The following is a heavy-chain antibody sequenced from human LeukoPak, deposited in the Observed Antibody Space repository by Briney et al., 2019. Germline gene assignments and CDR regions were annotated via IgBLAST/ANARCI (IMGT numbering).Heavy chain of an antibody. CDR3: ARLFGVVIIGAFDI. CDR1: GYSFTRSW. D-gene: IGHD3-3*01. CDR2: IYPGDSDT. Sequence: GESLKISCKGSGYSFTRSWIGWVRQMPGKGLEWMGMIYPGDSDTRYSPSFQGQVTISADKSISTAYLRWSSLKASDTAMYYCARLFGVVIIGAFDIWGQGTMVTVSS. J-gene: IGHJ3*02. V-gene: IGHV5-51*01.